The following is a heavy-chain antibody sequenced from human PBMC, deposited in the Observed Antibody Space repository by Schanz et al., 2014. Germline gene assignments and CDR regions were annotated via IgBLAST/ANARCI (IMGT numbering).Heavy chain of an antibody. D-gene: IGHD2-21*01. J-gene: IGHJ5*02. CDR1: GFTLSSYA. CDR2: ISYDGSNK. V-gene: IGHV3-30-3*01. CDR3: ARDLEGYDGGGGGFDP. Sequence: QVQLVESGGGVVQPGRSLRLSCAAYGFTLSSYAMHWVRQAPGKGLEWVAVISYDGSNKYYADSVKGRFTISRDNSKNMLYLQMNTLRAEDTAVYYCARDLEGYDGGGGGFDPWGQGTLVTVSS.